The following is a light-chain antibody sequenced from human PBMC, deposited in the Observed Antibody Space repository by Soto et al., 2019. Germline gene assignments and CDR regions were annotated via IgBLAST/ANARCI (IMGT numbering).Light chain of an antibody. CDR3: ASWDDRLSGPV. Sequence: QSVLTQPASASGTPGQSVTISCSGNSSNIRSNHVYWYQQFPGVAPKVLIYRNSQRPSGVPDRFSGSKSGTSASLAISGLRSEYEAEYYCASWDDRLSGPVFGGGTKLTVL. J-gene: IGLJ2*01. CDR1: SSNIRSNH. V-gene: IGLV1-47*01. CDR2: RNS.